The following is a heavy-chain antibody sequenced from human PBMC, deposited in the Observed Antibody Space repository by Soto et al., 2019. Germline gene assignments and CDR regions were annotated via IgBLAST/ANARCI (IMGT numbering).Heavy chain of an antibody. Sequence: ASVKVSCKASGYTFTSYYMHWVRQAPGQGLEWMGWINPNSGGTNFAQKFEGRVTMTRDTSINTAYMELSRLRSDDTAVYYCAIGPYYYDSNGPFDYWGQGTLVTVSS. D-gene: IGHD3-22*01. CDR3: AIGPYYYDSNGPFDY. V-gene: IGHV1-2*02. CDR1: GYTFTSYY. CDR2: INPNSGGT. J-gene: IGHJ4*02.